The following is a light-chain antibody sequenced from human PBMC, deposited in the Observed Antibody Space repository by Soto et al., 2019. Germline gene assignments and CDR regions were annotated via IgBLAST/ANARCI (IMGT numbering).Light chain of an antibody. CDR3: QDYNSWRGDWT. V-gene: IGKV1-5*01. CDR1: QSINIW. J-gene: IGKJ1*01. Sequence: DIQMTQSPSTLSASVGDRVTITCRASQSINIWSAWYQQKAGKDPKLLIYDASTLESGVPSRFSGSGSRTEFTLTISRLQPDDFATYYCQDYNSWRGDWTCGQGPKVEIK. CDR2: DAS.